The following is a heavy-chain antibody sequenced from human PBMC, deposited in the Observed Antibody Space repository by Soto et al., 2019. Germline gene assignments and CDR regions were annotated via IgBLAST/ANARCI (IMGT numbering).Heavy chain of an antibody. D-gene: IGHD1-26*01. V-gene: IGHV3-23*01. CDR3: ARHRHPRGTVGATSPLDP. Sequence: PGGSLSLSCAASGFTFSSYAMSWVRPAPGKGLEWVSVHYSGGSTYYADSVQGRFTXSRXKSNNTLYLQMRRVRAEDTAVYFCARHRHPRGTVGATSPLDPWGQGTQVTVSS. J-gene: IGHJ5*02. CDR1: GFTFSSYA. CDR2: HYSGGST.